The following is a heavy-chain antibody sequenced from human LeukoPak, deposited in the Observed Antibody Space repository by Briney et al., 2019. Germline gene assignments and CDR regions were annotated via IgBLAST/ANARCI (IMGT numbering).Heavy chain of an antibody. D-gene: IGHD6-19*01. Sequence: SETLSLTCTVSGGSISSSSYYWGWIRQPPGKWLEWIGSIYYGGSTYSNPSLKSRVTISVDTSKNQFSLKLSSVPAADTAVYYCARRRGGIAVAGRQKNFDYWGQGTLVTVSS. CDR3: ARRRGGIAVAGRQKNFDY. CDR2: IYYGGST. J-gene: IGHJ4*02. CDR1: GGSISSSSYY. V-gene: IGHV4-39*01.